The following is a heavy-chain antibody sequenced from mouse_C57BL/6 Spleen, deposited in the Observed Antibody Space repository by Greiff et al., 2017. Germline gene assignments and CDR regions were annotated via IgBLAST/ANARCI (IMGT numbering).Heavy chain of an antibody. CDR1: GFTFSSYG. J-gene: IGHJ4*01. Sequence: EVKLVESGGDLVKPGGSLKLSCAASGFTFSSYGMSWVRQTPDKRLEWVATISSGGSYTYYPDSVKGRFTISRDNAKNTLYLQMSSLKSEDTAMYYCASLYYYGSRNYYAMDYWGQGTSVTVSS. D-gene: IGHD1-1*01. CDR2: ISSGGSYT. CDR3: ASLYYYGSRNYYAMDY. V-gene: IGHV5-6*01.